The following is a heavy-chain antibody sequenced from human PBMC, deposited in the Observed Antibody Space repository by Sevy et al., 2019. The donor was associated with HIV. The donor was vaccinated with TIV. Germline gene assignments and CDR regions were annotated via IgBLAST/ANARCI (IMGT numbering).Heavy chain of an antibody. CDR3: ARDFDYYDSSGYYYGAFDI. CDR1: GFTFSSYS. D-gene: IGHD3-22*01. J-gene: IGHJ3*02. CDR2: ISSSSSTI. Sequence: GGSLRLSCAASGFTFSSYSMNWVRQAPGKGLEWVSYISSSSSTIYYADSVKGRFTISRDNAKKSLYLQMNSLRAEDTAVYYCARDFDYYDSSGYYYGAFDIWGQGTMVTVSS. V-gene: IGHV3-48*01.